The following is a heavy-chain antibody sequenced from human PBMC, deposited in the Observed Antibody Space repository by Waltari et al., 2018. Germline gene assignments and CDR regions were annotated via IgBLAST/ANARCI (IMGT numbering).Heavy chain of an antibody. CDR2: VYYSGNT. J-gene: IGHJ2*01. CDR1: GASIWSSVFY. Sequence: QLHLQESGPRLVKPSETLSLTCTVSGASIWSSVFYWCWIRQSPGKGLAWIGTVYYSGNTYDRPSHKGRVTVSLDTSRNQFSLTLNAVTAADTAVYFCARENTVTASSYWYCDLWGRGTLVTVSS. V-gene: IGHV4-39*07. D-gene: IGHD4-17*01. CDR3: ARENTVTASSYWYCDL.